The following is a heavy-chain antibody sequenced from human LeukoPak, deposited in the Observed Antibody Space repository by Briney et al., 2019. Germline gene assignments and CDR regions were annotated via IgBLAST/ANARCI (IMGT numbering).Heavy chain of an antibody. CDR1: GGSFSGYY. CDR2: INHSGST. CDR3: ARGCLPSSSWYRGLNWFDP. D-gene: IGHD6-13*01. Sequence: SETLSLTCAVYGGSFSGYYWSWIRQPPGKGLEWIGEINHSGSTNYNPSLKSRVTMSVDTSKNQFSLKLSSVTAADTAVYYCARGCLPSSSWYRGLNWFDPWGQGTLVTVSS. V-gene: IGHV4-34*01. J-gene: IGHJ5*02.